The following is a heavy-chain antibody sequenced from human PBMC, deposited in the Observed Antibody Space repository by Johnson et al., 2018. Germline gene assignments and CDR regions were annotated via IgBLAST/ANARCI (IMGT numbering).Heavy chain of an antibody. Sequence: QVQLVQSGGGLVKPGGSLRLSCAASGFTFSDYYMSWIRQAPGKGLEWVSYISSSGSTIYYADSVKGRFTISRDNAKNSLYLQMNSLRAEAPAGYYCARDSPGGGWPLDAFDIWGQGTMVTVSS. V-gene: IGHV3-11*04. CDR1: GFTFSDYY. J-gene: IGHJ3*02. CDR3: ARDSPGGGWPLDAFDI. CDR2: ISSSGSTI. D-gene: IGHD6-19*01.